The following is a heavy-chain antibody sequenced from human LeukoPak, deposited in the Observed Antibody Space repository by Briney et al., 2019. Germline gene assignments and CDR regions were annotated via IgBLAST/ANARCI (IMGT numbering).Heavy chain of an antibody. CDR1: GFTFSSYG. Sequence: TGGSLRLSCAASGFTFSSYGMHWGRQVPGKGLEWVSFIRYDGSNKYYGDSVRGRFTISRDNSKNTLYLQMNSLTPADTAVYYCAKPSAITISGVETNWFDPWGQGTLVTVSS. D-gene: IGHD3-3*01. J-gene: IGHJ5*02. V-gene: IGHV3-30*02. CDR2: IRYDGSNK. CDR3: AKPSAITISGVETNWFDP.